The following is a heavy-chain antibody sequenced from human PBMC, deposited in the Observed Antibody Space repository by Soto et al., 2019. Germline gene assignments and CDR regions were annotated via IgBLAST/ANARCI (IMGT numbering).Heavy chain of an antibody. Sequence: QVHLVQSGAEVKKPGASVKVSCQASGYAFTTYGITWVRQAPGQGLEWMGWISAHNGNTNYAQKLQGRVTVTRDTSSSTAYMELRSLRSADTAVYYCARGRYGAYWGQGALVTVSS. CDR3: ARGRYGAY. CDR1: GYAFTTYG. CDR2: ISAHNGNT. V-gene: IGHV1-18*01. D-gene: IGHD3-10*01. J-gene: IGHJ4*02.